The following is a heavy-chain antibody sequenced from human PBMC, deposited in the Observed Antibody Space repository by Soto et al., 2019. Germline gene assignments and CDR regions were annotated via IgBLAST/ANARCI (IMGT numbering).Heavy chain of an antibody. CDR3: ARDQTSGSYSYYYYYMDV. J-gene: IGHJ6*03. CDR2: IKQDGSEK. D-gene: IGHD3-10*01. CDR1: GFTFSSYW. V-gene: IGHV3-7*01. Sequence: GGSLRLSCAASGFTFSSYWMSWVRQAPGKGLEWVANIKQDGSEKYYVDSVKGRFTISRDNAKNSLYLQTNSLRAGDTAVYYCARDQTSGSYSYYYYYMDVWGKGTTVTVSS.